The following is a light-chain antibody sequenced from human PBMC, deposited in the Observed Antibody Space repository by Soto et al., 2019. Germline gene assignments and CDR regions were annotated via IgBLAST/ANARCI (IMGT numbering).Light chain of an antibody. CDR1: QSISSW. CDR2: DAS. CDR3: QQYNSCVFT. Sequence: DIQMTQSPSTLSASVGDRVTITCRASQSISSWLAWYQQKPGKAPKLLIYDASSLESGVPSRFSGSGSGTEFTLTISSLQPDDFATYYCQQYNSCVFTFGPGTKVDIK. J-gene: IGKJ3*01. V-gene: IGKV1-5*01.